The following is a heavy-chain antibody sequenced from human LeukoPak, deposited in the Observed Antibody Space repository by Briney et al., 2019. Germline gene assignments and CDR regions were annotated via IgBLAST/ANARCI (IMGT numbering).Heavy chain of an antibody. V-gene: IGHV1-2*02. D-gene: IGHD4-11*01. CDR2: INPDSGGT. CDR1: GYSFTGYY. CDR3: ASGYSDYADYYNYYMDV. J-gene: IGHJ6*03. Sequence: ASVKVSCKASGYSFTGYYMHWVRQAPGQGLEWMGWINPDSGGTNYAQKFQGRVTMTRDTSITTAYMELSRLSSDDTALYYCASGYSDYADYYNYYMDVWGKGTMVTVSS.